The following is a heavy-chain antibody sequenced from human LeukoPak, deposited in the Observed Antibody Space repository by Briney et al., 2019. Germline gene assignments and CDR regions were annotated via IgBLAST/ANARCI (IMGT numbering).Heavy chain of an antibody. V-gene: IGHV4-34*01. CDR2: MNQSGST. J-gene: IGHJ4*02. CDR1: GGSFSGCY. D-gene: IGHD5-18*01. CDR3: ARQRAPVTTFDY. Sequence: PSETLSLTCAVYGGSFSGCYWSWIRQPPGKGLEWIGEMNQSGSTSYNTSLKSRITKSVDPSKNQFSLKLSSVTAADTAVYYCARQRAPVTTFDYWGQGTLVTVSS.